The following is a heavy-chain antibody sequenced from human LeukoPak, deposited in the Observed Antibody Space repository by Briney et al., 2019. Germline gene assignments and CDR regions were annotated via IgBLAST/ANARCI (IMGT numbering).Heavy chain of an antibody. CDR3: ASLYYYDSSGYYYPEYSQH. V-gene: IGHV4-30-2*01. D-gene: IGHD3-22*01. CDR1: GGSISSGGYS. Sequence: PSQTLSLTCAVSGGSISSGGYSWSWIRQPPGKGLEWIGYIYHSGSTYYNPSLKSRVTISVDRSKNQFSLKLSSVTAADTAVYYCASLYYYDSSGYYYPEYSQHWGQGTLVTVSS. J-gene: IGHJ1*01. CDR2: IYHSGST.